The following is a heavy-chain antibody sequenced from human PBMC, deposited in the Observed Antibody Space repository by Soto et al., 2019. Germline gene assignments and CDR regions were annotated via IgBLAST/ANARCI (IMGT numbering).Heavy chain of an antibody. CDR1: GYTFTGYY. J-gene: IGHJ6*02. CDR2: INPNSGGT. CDR3: AREATVTTYYYYGMDV. V-gene: IGHV1-2*04. Sequence: QVQLVQSGAEVKKPGASVKVSCKASGYTFTGYYMHWVRQAPGQGLEWMGWINPNSGGTNYAQKFQGWVTMTRDTSISTAYMELSRLRSDDTAVYYCAREATVTTYYYYGMDVWGQGTTVTVSS. D-gene: IGHD4-4*01.